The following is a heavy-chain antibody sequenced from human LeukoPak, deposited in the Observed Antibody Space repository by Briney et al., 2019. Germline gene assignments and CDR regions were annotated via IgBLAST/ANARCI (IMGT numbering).Heavy chain of an antibody. CDR2: ISYDGSNK. J-gene: IGHJ6*02. CDR3: AKARVVYYGVDV. CDR1: GFTFSSYG. Sequence: PGRSLRLSCEASGFTFSSYGMHWVRQAPGKGPEWVAVISYDGSNKYYGDSVKGRFTVSRANFKNTLYLQMNTLRAEDTAVYYCAKARVVYYGVDVWGQGTTVTVSS. V-gene: IGHV3-30*18.